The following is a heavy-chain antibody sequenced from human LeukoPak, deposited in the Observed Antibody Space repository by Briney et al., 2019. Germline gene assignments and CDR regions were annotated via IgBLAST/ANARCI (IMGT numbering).Heavy chain of an antibody. Sequence: GGSLRLSCAASRFTFSSFAMHWVRQAPGKGLEWVAVISYDGGNKYYADSVKGRFTISRDNSKNTLFLQMNSLRAEDTAVYYCAKVYDNQLLFNWFDPWGQGTLVTVSS. J-gene: IGHJ5*02. V-gene: IGHV3-30*04. CDR1: RFTFSSFA. CDR3: AKVYDNQLLFNWFDP. CDR2: ISYDGGNK. D-gene: IGHD2-2*01.